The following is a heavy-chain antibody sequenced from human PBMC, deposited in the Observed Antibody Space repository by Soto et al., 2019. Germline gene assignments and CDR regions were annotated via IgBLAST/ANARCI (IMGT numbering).Heavy chain of an antibody. CDR1: GFTFSSYA. CDR3: AKGSEFSNSYTLDFDF. V-gene: IGHV3-23*01. Sequence: GGSLRLSCAASGFTFSSYAMSWVRQAPGRGLEWVSIISGNGGSTYYAASVKGRFTISRDNTKNTLYLQMDSLTAEDTAVYYCAKGSEFSNSYTLDFDFWGQGPLVTVSS. D-gene: IGHD6-6*01. CDR2: ISGNGGST. J-gene: IGHJ4*02.